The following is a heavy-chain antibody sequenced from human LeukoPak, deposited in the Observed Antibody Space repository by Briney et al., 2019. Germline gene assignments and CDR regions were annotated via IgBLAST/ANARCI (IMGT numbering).Heavy chain of an antibody. V-gene: IGHV3-30*18. J-gene: IGHJ4*02. CDR1: GFTFSSYG. Sequence: GGSLRLSCAASGFTFSSYGMHWVRQAPGKGLEWVAVISYDGSNKYYADSVKGRFTISRDNSKNTLYLQMNSLRAEDTAVYYYAKDQDGYQNRGYFDYWGQGTLVTVSS. D-gene: IGHD6-25*01. CDR3: AKDQDGYQNRGYFDY. CDR2: ISYDGSNK.